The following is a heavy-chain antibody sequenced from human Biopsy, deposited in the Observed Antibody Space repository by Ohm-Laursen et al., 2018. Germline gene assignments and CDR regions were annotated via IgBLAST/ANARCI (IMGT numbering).Heavy chain of an antibody. CDR3: ARGLTVLNYFYGLDL. CDR1: GFTFSSYG. D-gene: IGHD4-17*01. V-gene: IGHV3-33*05. J-gene: IGHJ6*02. CDR2: ISDDGRNK. Sequence: SLRLSCAASGFTFSSYGIHWVRQAPGKGLEWVAVISDDGRNKYYIDSVRGRFTISRDNAQNSLYLHMNSLRVEDTAVYYCARGLTVLNYFYGLDLWGQGTTVTVSS.